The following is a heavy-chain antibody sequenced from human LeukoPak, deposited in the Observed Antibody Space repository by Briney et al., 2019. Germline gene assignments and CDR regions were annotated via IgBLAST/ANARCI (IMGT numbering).Heavy chain of an antibody. CDR3: ARHGTLDY. CDR2: IDHRGNT. J-gene: IGHJ4*02. Sequence: SETLSLTCTVSGGSINNYYWSWIRQPPGKGLEWIGYIDHRGNTNYNPSLQSRVTMSVDTSKNQFSLKLSSVTAADTAVYYCARHGTLDYWGKGTLVTVSS. V-gene: IGHV4-59*08. CDR1: GGSINNYY. D-gene: IGHD1-26*01.